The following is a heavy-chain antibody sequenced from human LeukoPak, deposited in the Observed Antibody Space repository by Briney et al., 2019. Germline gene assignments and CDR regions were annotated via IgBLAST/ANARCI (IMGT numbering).Heavy chain of an antibody. CDR3: AKAYYDSRVPKYFDY. Sequence: GGSLRLSCAASGFTFSSYAMSWVRQAPGKGLEWVSAISGSGGSTYYADSVKGRFTISRDNSKNTLYLQMNSLRAEDTAVYYCAKAYYDSRVPKYFDYWGQGTLVTVSS. V-gene: IGHV3-23*01. J-gene: IGHJ4*02. CDR2: ISGSGGST. CDR1: GFTFSSYA. D-gene: IGHD3-22*01.